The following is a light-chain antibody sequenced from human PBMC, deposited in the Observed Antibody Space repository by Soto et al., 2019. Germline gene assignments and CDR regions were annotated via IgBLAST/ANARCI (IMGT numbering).Light chain of an antibody. V-gene: IGKV3-15*01. Sequence: DIVLTQSPATLSVSPGERAALSSRASQTISGTLAWYQQKPGQAPRLLIYSASTRATGVPARFSGSGSGADYTLTISSLQSEDFAVYYCQQYNNWPRTFGQGTRLDIK. CDR2: SAS. CDR1: QTISGT. J-gene: IGKJ1*01. CDR3: QQYNNWPRT.